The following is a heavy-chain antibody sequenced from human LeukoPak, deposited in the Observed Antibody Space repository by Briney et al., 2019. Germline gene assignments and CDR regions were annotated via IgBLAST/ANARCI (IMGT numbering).Heavy chain of an antibody. CDR3: ARDSYDQTHYYDSSVGDGFDY. CDR1: GGTFSSYA. J-gene: IGHJ4*02. V-gene: IGHV1-69*04. D-gene: IGHD3-22*01. Sequence: ASVKVSCKASGGTFSSYAISWVRQAPGQGLEWMGRIIPILGIANYAQKFQGRVTITADKSTSTAYMELSSLRSEDTAVYYCARDSYDQTHYYDSSVGDGFDYWGQGTLVTVSS. CDR2: IIPILGIA.